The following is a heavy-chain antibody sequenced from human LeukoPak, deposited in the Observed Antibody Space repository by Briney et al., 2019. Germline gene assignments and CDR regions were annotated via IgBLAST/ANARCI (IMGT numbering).Heavy chain of an antibody. V-gene: IGHV3-30-3*01. D-gene: IGHD7-27*01. Sequence: PGGSLRLSSAASGFTFSSYAMHWVRQAPGKGLEWVAVISYDGSNKYYADSVKGRFTISRDNSKNTLYLQMNSLRAEDTAVYYCASVPTGAFDIWGQGTMVTVSS. CDR2: ISYDGSNK. CDR3: ASVPTGAFDI. CDR1: GFTFSSYA. J-gene: IGHJ3*02.